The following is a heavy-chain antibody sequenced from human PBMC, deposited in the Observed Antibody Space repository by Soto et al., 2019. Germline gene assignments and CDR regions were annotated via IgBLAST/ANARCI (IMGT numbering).Heavy chain of an antibody. V-gene: IGHV1-46*01. CDR2: INPSGGST. CDR1: GYTFTSYY. CDR3: ARDRGPGAFDI. J-gene: IGHJ3*02. Sequence: ASVKVSCKASGYTFTSYYMHWVRQAPGQGLEWMGIINPSGGSTSYAQKFQGRVTMTRDTSTCTVYMELSSLRSEDTAVYYCARDRGPGAFDIWGQGTMVTVSS.